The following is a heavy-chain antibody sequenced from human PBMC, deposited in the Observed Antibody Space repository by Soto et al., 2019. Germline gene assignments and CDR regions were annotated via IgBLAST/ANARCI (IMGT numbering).Heavy chain of an antibody. V-gene: IGHV4-59*08. J-gene: IGHJ5*02. D-gene: IGHD2-15*01. CDR1: GGSISSYY. Sequence: SETLSLTCTVSGGSISSYYWSWIRQPPGKGLEWIGYIYYSGSTNYNPSLKSRVTISVDTSKNQFSLKLSSVTAADTDVYYCTRPGDCRCGSCFSLAPWGQGTLVTVS. CDR2: IYYSGST. CDR3: TRPGDCRCGSCFSLAP.